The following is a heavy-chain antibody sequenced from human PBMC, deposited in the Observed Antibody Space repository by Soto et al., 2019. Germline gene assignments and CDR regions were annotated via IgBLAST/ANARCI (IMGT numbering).Heavy chain of an antibody. CDR3: ARGGGNFDQ. V-gene: IGHV3-7*04. J-gene: IGHJ4*02. CDR1: GFTLSTYW. CDR2: INQDGSDK. D-gene: IGHD3-16*01. Sequence: EVQLVESGGGLVQPGGSLRLTCAASGFTLSTYWMSWVRQAPGKGLEWVANINQDGSDKRYVDSLKGRFTISRDNAKNSVYLERNRLRGEDKAVFYWARGGGNFDQWGQGTLVTVSS.